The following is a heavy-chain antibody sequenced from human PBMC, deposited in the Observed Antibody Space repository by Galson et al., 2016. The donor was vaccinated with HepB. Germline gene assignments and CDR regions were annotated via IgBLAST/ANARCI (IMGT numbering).Heavy chain of an antibody. V-gene: IGHV3-74*01. CDR3: VNLGTTRT. J-gene: IGHJ5*02. CDR2: INCDGSTT. D-gene: IGHD1-26*01. CDR1: GFTFSSYW. Sequence: SLRLSCAASGFTFSSYWMHWVRQAPGKGLVWVSRINCDGSTTHYADSVKGRFTISRDNAKNTLYLQMNNLRAEDTAVYYCVNLGTTRTWGQGTQVTVSS.